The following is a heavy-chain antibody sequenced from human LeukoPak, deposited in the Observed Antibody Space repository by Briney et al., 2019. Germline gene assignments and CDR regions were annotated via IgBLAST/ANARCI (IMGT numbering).Heavy chain of an antibody. D-gene: IGHD2-8*01. Sequence: ASVKVSCKASGGTFSSYAISWVRQAPGQGLEWMGGIIPIFGTANYAQKFQGRVTITADESTSTAYMELSSLRSEDTAVYYCARGGYCTNGVCYVYWGQGTLVTVSS. V-gene: IGHV1-69*13. J-gene: IGHJ4*02. CDR1: GGTFSSYA. CDR2: IIPIFGTA. CDR3: ARGGYCTNGVCYVY.